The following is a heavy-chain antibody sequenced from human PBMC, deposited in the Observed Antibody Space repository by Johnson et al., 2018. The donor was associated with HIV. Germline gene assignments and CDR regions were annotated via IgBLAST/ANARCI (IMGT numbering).Heavy chain of an antibody. CDR2: IYSGGST. V-gene: IGHV3-66*01. CDR3: AREAYCSGGSCYDACDI. J-gene: IGHJ3*02. CDR1: GFTFSSNY. D-gene: IGHD2-15*01. Sequence: MQLVESGGGLVQPGGSLRLSCAASGFTFSSNYMSWVRQAPGKGLEWVSVIYSGGSTYYADSVKGRFTISRDNSKNTLYLQMNSLRAEDTAVYYCAREAYCSGGSCYDACDIWGQGTMVTVSS.